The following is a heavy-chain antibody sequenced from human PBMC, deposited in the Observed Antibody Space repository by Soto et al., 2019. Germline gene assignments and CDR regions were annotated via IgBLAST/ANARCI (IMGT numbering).Heavy chain of an antibody. CDR3: AKARFEAIFGVVYPFDY. J-gene: IGHJ4*02. V-gene: IGHV3-23*01. CDR1: GFTFSSYA. CDR2: ISGSGGST. Sequence: EVQLLESGGGLVQPGGSLRLSCAASGFTFSSYAMSWVRQPPGKGLEWVSAISGSGGSTYYADSVKGRFTISRDNSKNTLYLQMNSLRAEDTAVYYCAKARFEAIFGVVYPFDYWGQGTLVTVSS. D-gene: IGHD3-3*01.